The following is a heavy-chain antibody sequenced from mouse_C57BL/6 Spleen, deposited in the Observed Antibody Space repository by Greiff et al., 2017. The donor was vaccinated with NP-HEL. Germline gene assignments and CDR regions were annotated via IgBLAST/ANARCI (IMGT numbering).Heavy chain of an antibody. Sequence: QVQLQQSGAELAKPGASVKLSCKASGYTFTSYWMHWVKQRPGQGLEWIGYINPSSGYTKYNQKFKDKATLTADKSSSTAYMQPSSLTYEDSAVYYCAEIDYGSWYCDVWGTGTTVTVSS. CDR2: INPSSGYT. D-gene: IGHD1-1*01. CDR3: AEIDYGSWYCDV. J-gene: IGHJ1*03. V-gene: IGHV1-7*01. CDR1: GYTFTSYW.